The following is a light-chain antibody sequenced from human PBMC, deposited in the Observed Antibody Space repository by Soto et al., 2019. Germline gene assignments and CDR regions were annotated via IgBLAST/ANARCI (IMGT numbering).Light chain of an antibody. CDR3: QSFDNSVSGSGV. CDR2: GHN. V-gene: IGLV1-40*01. J-gene: IGLJ3*02. Sequence: QSELTQPPSVSGAPGQRVTISCTGSYSNIGAGYEVHWYQQIPGTAPKLLVSGHNNRPSGVPDRFFGSKSGSSASLTIIGLQAEDEADYYCQSFDNSVSGSGVFGGGNKVTVL. CDR1: YSNIGAGYE.